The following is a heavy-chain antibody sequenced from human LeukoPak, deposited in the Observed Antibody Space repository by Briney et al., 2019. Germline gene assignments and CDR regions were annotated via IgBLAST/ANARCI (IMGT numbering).Heavy chain of an antibody. CDR2: IYSGGST. J-gene: IGHJ4*02. Sequence: GGSLRLSCAASGFTVSSNYMSWVRQAPGKGLEWVSVIYSGGSTYYADSVKGRFTISRDNSKNTLYLQMSSLRAEDTAVYYCARVKQLVLDYWGQGTLVTVSS. V-gene: IGHV3-53*01. CDR3: ARVKQLVLDY. D-gene: IGHD6-6*01. CDR1: GFTVSSNY.